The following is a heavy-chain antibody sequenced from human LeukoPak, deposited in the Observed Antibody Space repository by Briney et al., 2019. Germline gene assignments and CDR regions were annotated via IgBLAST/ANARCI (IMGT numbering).Heavy chain of an antibody. CDR3: ARDAGGYDFWSGYSSSWFDP. J-gene: IGHJ5*02. D-gene: IGHD3-3*01. Sequence: PGGSLRLSCAASGFTFSRYWMYWVRQAPGKGLVWVSRINSDGSSTSYADSVKGRFTISRDNAKNTLYLQMNSLRAEDTAVYYCARDAGGYDFWSGYSSSWFDPWGQGTLVTVSS. V-gene: IGHV3-74*01. CDR2: INSDGSST. CDR1: GFTFSRYW.